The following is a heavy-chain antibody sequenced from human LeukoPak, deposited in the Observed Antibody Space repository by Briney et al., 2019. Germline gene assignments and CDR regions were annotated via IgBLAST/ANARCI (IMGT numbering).Heavy chain of an antibody. CDR1: GFTFSNYA. CDR2: ISYDGSNK. V-gene: IGHV3-30*04. D-gene: IGHD3-22*01. J-gene: IGHJ4*02. CDR3: AKDRVLWYDSSGYYSPDF. Sequence: GGSLRLSCAASGFTFSNYAMHWVRQAPGKGLEWVAVISYDGSNKYYADSVKGRFTISRDTSKNTVYLQMNSLRPEDTALYYCAKDRVLWYDSSGYYSPDFWGQGTLVTVSS.